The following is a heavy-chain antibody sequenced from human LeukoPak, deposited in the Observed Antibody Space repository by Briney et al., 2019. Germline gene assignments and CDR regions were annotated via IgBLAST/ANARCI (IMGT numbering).Heavy chain of an antibody. CDR2: INWNGGST. CDR3: ARGRGVVTATYYFDY. CDR1: GFTFDDYG. J-gene: IGHJ4*02. V-gene: IGHV3-20*04. Sequence: AGGSLRLSCAASGFTFDDYGMSWVRQAPGKGLEWVSVINWNGGSTGYADSVKGRFTISRDNAKNSLYLQMNSLRAEDTALYYCARGRGVVTATYYFDYWGQGTLVTVSS. D-gene: IGHD2-21*02.